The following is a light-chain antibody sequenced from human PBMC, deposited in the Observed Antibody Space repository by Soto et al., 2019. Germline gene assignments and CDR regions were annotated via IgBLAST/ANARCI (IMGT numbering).Light chain of an antibody. V-gene: IGKV3-20*01. J-gene: IGKJ1*01. CDR1: QSVSSNY. CDR2: GAS. CDR3: QQYGSSGT. Sequence: EIVLTQSPGTLSLSAGERATLSCRASQSVSSNYLAWYQQKPGQAPRLLIYGASNRATGIPDRFSGSGSGTDFTLTISRLGPEDFAVYYCQQYGSSGTFGQGTKVDI.